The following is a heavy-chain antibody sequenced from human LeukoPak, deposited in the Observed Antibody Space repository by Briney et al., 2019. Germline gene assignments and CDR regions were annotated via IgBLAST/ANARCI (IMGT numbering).Heavy chain of an antibody. D-gene: IGHD2-2*01. V-gene: IGHV3-48*01. CDR3: ARDTKYAFDN. Sequence: GGSLRLSCAASGFTFRDYSMNWVRQAPGKGLEWISYVGISSGNTKYADSVKGRFTISGDKAKNSLYLQMNSLRVGDTAVYYCARDTKYAFDNWGQGTLVTVSS. CDR2: VGISSGNT. CDR1: GFTFRDYS. J-gene: IGHJ4*02.